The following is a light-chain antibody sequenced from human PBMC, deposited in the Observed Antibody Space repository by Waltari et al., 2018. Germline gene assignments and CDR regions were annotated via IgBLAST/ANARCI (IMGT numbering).Light chain of an antibody. CDR2: EVS. CDR1: SSDVGSYNL. J-gene: IGLJ1*01. Sequence: QSALTQPASVSGSPGQSITISCTGTSSDVGSYNLVSWYQPHPGKAPKLMIYEVSKRPAAFSNRFSGSKSGNTASLTISGLQAEDEADYYCCSYAGSSTPSYVFGTGTKVTVL. CDR3: CSYAGSSTPSYV. V-gene: IGLV2-23*02.